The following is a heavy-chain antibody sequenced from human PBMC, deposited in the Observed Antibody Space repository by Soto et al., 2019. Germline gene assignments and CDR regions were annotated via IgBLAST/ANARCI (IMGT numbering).Heavy chain of an antibody. D-gene: IGHD3-16*02. V-gene: IGHV4-31*03. CDR1: GGSISSGGYY. Sequence: QVQLQESGPGLVKPSQTLSLTCTVSGGSISSGGYYWSWIRQHPGKGLEWIGYIYYSGSTYYNPSLKSRVTISVDTSKNQFSLKLSSVTAADTAVYYCARGLTPYDYIWGSYRYHLYFDYWGQGTLVTVSS. CDR2: IYYSGST. J-gene: IGHJ4*02. CDR3: ARGLTPYDYIWGSYRYHLYFDY.